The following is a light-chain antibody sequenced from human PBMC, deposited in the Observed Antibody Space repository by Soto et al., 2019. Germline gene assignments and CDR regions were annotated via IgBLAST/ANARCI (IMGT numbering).Light chain of an antibody. CDR2: EAS. V-gene: IGKV3-20*01. Sequence: EIVLTQSPGTLSLSPGERATLSCRASQSVSRNFLAWYQQKPGQAPRVLIYEASFRATGIPDRFSGSGSGTDFTLTINRLEPEDFAVYYCQRYGSSQFTFGPGTKVDIK. CDR1: QSVSRNF. J-gene: IGKJ3*01. CDR3: QRYGSSQFT.